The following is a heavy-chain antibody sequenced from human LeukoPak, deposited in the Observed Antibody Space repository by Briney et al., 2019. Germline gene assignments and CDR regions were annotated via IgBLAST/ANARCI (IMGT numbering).Heavy chain of an antibody. Sequence: ASVKVSCKTSGYTFTSYALHWLRQAPGQRLEWMGWIHAGNDNTKYSQKFQGRVTISRDTSASTTYMELSSLRSEDTAVYYCARSRRDIVVVFYYFDYWGQGTLVTVSS. CDR3: ARSRRDIVVVFYYFDY. J-gene: IGHJ4*02. D-gene: IGHD2-15*01. CDR1: GYTFTSYA. CDR2: IHAGNDNT. V-gene: IGHV1-3*01.